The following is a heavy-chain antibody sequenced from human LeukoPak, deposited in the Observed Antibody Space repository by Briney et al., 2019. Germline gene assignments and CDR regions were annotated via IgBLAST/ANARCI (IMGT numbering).Heavy chain of an antibody. Sequence: GGSLRLSCAASGFTVSSNYMSWVRQAPGKGLEWVSVIYSGGTTYYADSVEGRFTISRDNSKNTLYLQMNSLRDEDTAVYYCAVLLKIYYYGSGDDIWGQGTMVTVSS. D-gene: IGHD3-10*01. CDR2: IYSGGTT. J-gene: IGHJ3*02. CDR1: GFTVSSNY. V-gene: IGHV3-53*01. CDR3: AVLLKIYYYGSGDDI.